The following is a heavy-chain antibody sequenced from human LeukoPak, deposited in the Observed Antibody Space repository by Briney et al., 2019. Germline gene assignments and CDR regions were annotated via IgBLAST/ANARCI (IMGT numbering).Heavy chain of an antibody. CDR3: ARPLTGDYVDY. V-gene: IGHV3-11*06. CDR1: RFTFSDYY. D-gene: IGHD1-14*01. Sequence: GGSLRLSCAASRFTFSDYYMSWIRQAPGKGLEWVSYISSSSSYTNYADSVKGRFTISRDNAKNSLYLQMNSLRAEDTAVYYCARPLTGDYVDYWGQGTLVTVSS. CDR2: ISSSSSYT. J-gene: IGHJ4*02.